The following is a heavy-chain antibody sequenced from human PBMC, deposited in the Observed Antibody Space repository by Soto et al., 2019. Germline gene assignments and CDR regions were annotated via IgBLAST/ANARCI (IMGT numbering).Heavy chain of an antibody. CDR2: VHYSGDT. CDR1: GGSIGSDGYY. J-gene: IGHJ4*02. D-gene: IGHD1-26*01. CDR3: ARAVGQIDY. V-gene: IGHV4-31*03. Sequence: QVQLQESGPGLVKPSQTLSLTCTVSGGSIGSDGYYWSWIRQHPGKGLEYIGHVHYSGDTYYNSSLKRRVIISVDTSRTQFSLSLNSATAADTAVYYCARAVGQIDYWGQGTLVTVSS.